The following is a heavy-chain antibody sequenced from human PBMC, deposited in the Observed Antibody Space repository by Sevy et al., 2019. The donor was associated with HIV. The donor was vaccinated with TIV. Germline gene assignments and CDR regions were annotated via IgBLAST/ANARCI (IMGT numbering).Heavy chain of an antibody. CDR2: ISDGGGTT. D-gene: IGHD3-10*01. V-gene: IGHV3-23*01. Sequence: GGSLRLSCTSSGVTFSNYAMTWVRQTPGKGLEWVSVISDGGGTTYYADSVKGRFTISRDDSKSTLYLQMNSLRVEDTAVYFCAKRVAGALAALDIWGQGTMVTVSS. J-gene: IGHJ3*02. CDR1: GVTFSNYA. CDR3: AKRVAGALAALDI.